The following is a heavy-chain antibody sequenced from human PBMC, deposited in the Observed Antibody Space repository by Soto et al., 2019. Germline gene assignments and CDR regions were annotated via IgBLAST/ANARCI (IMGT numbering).Heavy chain of an antibody. CDR2: IKQDGSEN. D-gene: IGHD1-1*01. Sequence: PGGPLRISCAASGFTFSNYWMSWVRQAPGKVLEWVANIKQDGSENYYVDSVKGRLTTSRDNNKNSFYLQMNSLRAEDTAVYYCARDDIKGWKFGYWGRGAMVTVSS. CDR1: GFTFSNYW. CDR3: ARDDIKGWKFGY. V-gene: IGHV3-7*01. J-gene: IGHJ4*02.